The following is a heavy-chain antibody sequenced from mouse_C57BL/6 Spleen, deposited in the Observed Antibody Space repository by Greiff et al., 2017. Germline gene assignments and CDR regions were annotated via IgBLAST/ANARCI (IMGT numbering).Heavy chain of an antibody. J-gene: IGHJ2*01. CDR2: IDPSDSYT. V-gene: IGHV1-50*01. Sequence: QVQLKQPGAELVKPGASVKLSCTASGYTFTSYWMQWVKQRPGQGLEWIGEIDPSDSYTNYKPKFKGKATLTVDTASSTAYMQLSSLTSEDSAVYYCASPFGYRGQGTTLTVSS. CDR3: ASPFGY. CDR1: GYTFTSYW.